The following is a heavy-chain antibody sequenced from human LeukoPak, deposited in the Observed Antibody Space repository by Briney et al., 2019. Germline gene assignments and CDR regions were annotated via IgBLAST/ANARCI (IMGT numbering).Heavy chain of an antibody. CDR1: GDSISGSRYY. V-gene: IGHV4-39*01. CDR3: ARNSGGVAHFDY. Sequence: SETLSLTCTVSGDSISGSRYYWGWIRQPPGKGLEWIASIYYSGNTYYNPSLKSRVTISVDTSKNQFSLKLRSVTAADTAVYYCARNSGGVAHFDYWGQGTLVAVSS. D-gene: IGHD1-14*01. CDR2: IYYSGNT. J-gene: IGHJ4*02.